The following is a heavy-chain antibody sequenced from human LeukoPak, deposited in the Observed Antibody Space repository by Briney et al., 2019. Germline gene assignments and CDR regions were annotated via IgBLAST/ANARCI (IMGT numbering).Heavy chain of an antibody. Sequence: SETLSLTCTVSGYSISSGYSWGWIRQPPGKGLEWIGSIHHSGSTYYNPSLKSQVTISEDTSKNQFSLKLNSVTAADTAAYYCAREANWNYGYWGQGTLVTVS. J-gene: IGHJ4*02. D-gene: IGHD1-7*01. CDR3: AREANWNYGY. CDR1: GYSISSGYS. CDR2: IHHSGST. V-gene: IGHV4-38-2*02.